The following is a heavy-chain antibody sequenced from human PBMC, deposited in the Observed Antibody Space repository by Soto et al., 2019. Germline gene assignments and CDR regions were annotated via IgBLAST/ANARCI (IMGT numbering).Heavy chain of an antibody. CDR1: GFTFSNYA. Sequence: GGSLRLSCAASGFTFSNYAMSWVRQAPAKGLEWVSEISGSGVSTYYADSVKGRFTRSRDNSKNTLYLQVNSLRAGDTAVYYCAKRAATGELDDWGQGTLVTVSS. J-gene: IGHJ4*02. V-gene: IGHV3-23*01. D-gene: IGHD6-25*01. CDR3: AKRAATGELDD. CDR2: ISGSGVST.